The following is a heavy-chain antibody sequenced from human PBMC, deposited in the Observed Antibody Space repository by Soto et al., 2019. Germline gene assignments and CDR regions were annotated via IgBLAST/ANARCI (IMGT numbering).Heavy chain of an antibody. CDR2: INHSGST. J-gene: IGHJ5*02. CDR1: GGSFSGYY. D-gene: IGHD6-19*01. Sequence: QVQLQQWGAGLLKPSETLSLTCAVYGGSFSGYYWSWIRQPPGKGLEWIGEINHSGSTNYNPSLKSRVTISVDTSKNQFSLKLSSVTAADTAVYYCARVLELAVSADNWFDPWGHGTLVTVSS. CDR3: ARVLELAVSADNWFDP. V-gene: IGHV4-34*01.